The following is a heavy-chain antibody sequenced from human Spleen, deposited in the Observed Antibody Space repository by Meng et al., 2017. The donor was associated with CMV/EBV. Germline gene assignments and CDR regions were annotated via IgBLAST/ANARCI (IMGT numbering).Heavy chain of an antibody. CDR1: GFTFSSYS. Sequence: GESLKISCVTSGFTFSSYSMNWVRQAPGKGLEWVSSISSSSSYIYYADSVKGRFTISRDNAKNSLYLQMNSLRAEDTAVYYCASRGGRYCSSTSCQGAFDIWGQGTMVTVSS. J-gene: IGHJ3*02. D-gene: IGHD2-2*01. CDR3: ASRGGRYCSSTSCQGAFDI. CDR2: ISSSSSYI. V-gene: IGHV3-21*01.